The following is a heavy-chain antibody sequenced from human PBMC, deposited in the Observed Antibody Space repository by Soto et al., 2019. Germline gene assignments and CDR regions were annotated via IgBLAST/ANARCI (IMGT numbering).Heavy chain of an antibody. V-gene: IGHV5-10-1*01. Sequence: PGESLKISCKGSGYSFTSYWISWVRQMPGKGLEWMGRIVPSDSYTNYSPSFQGHVTISADKSISTAYLQWSSLKASDTAMYYCATPFSSYDFWSGYDAFDIWGQGTMVTVSS. CDR1: GYSFTSYW. CDR2: IVPSDSYT. D-gene: IGHD3-3*01. CDR3: ATPFSSYDFWSGYDAFDI. J-gene: IGHJ3*02.